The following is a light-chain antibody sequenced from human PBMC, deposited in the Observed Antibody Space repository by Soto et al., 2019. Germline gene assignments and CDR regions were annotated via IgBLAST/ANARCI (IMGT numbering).Light chain of an antibody. J-gene: IGLJ1*01. CDR3: CSYVSSKTYV. CDR2: EVS. CDR1: RTDVGGYNF. V-gene: IGLV2-14*01. Sequence: QSVLAQPASVSGSPGQSITISCTGTRTDVGGYNFVSCYQQHPGKAPKLIIYEVSNRPSGVSNRFSGSKSDNTASLTISGLQAEDEADYYCCSYVSSKTYVFGTGTKVTVL.